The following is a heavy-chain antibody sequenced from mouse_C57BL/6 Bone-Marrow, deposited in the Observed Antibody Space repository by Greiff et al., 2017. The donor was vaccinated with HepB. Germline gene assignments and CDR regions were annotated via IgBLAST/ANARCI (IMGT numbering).Heavy chain of an antibody. Sequence: EVQLKESGGGLVKPGGSLKLSCAASGFTFSSYAMSWVRQTPEKRLEWVATISDGGSYTYYPDNVKGRFTISRDNAKNNLYLQMSHLKSEDTAMYYCASPWFAYWGQGTLVTVSA. CDR3: ASPWFAY. V-gene: IGHV5-4*01. J-gene: IGHJ3*01. CDR1: GFTFSSYA. CDR2: ISDGGSYT.